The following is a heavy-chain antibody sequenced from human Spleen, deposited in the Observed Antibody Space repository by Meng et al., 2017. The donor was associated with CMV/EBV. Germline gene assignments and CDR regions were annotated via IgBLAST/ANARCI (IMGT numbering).Heavy chain of an antibody. V-gene: IGHV3-23*01. CDR2: VDGRGGSI. D-gene: IGHD3-22*01. Sequence: LSLTCVASGFPFSNYAMTWVRQAPGKGLEWVSGVDGRGGSIYYADSVKGRFTISRDNSKNTLFLQMNTLRAEDTASYYCAKDGWEYYYDSSGHYLTWGQGTLVTVSS. J-gene: IGHJ5*02. CDR3: AKDGWEYYYDSSGHYLT. CDR1: GFPFSNYA.